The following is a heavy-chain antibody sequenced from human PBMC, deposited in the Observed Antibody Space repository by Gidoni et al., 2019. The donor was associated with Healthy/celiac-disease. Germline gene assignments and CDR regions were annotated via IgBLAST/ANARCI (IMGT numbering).Heavy chain of an antibody. Sequence: SLRLSCAASGFTFSSYAMHWVRQAPGKGLEWVAVISYDGSNKYYADSVKGRFTISRDNSKNTLYLQMNSLRAEDTAVYYCARTERHDAFDIWGQGTMVTVSS. CDR2: ISYDGSNK. J-gene: IGHJ3*02. V-gene: IGHV3-30-3*01. CDR3: ARTERHDAFDI. CDR1: GFTFSSYA.